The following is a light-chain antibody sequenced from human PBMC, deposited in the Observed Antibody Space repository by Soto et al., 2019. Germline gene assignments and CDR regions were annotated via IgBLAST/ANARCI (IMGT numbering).Light chain of an antibody. Sequence: DIQMTQSPSTLSASVGDRVTITCRASQSISSWLAWYQQKPGKAPKLLIYDASSLESGVPSRFSGSGSGTEFTLTISSLQPEDFATYFCQQYYSFPRTFGQGTKVDIK. V-gene: IGKV1-5*01. CDR2: DAS. CDR3: QQYYSFPRT. CDR1: QSISSW. J-gene: IGKJ2*01.